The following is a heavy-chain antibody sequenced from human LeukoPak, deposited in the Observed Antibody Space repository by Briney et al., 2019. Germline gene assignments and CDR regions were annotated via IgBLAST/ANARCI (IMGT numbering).Heavy chain of an antibody. CDR2: INHSGST. CDR3: ARGSGHCSGGSCYGDY. V-gene: IGHV4-34*01. D-gene: IGHD2-15*01. CDR1: GGSFSGYY. Sequence: SETLSLTCADYGGSFSGYYWSWIRQPPGKGLEWIGEINHSGSTNYNPSLTSRVTISVDTSKNQFSLKLSSVTAADTAVYYCARGSGHCSGGSCYGDYWGQGTLVTVSS. J-gene: IGHJ4*02.